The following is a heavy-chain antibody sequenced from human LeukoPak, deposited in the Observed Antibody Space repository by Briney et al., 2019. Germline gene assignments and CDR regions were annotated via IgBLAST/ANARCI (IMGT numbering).Heavy chain of an antibody. CDR1: GYTFTSYG. J-gene: IGHJ5*02. CDR2: ISAYNGNT. D-gene: IGHD4-17*01. Sequence: ASVKVSCKASGYTFTSYGISWVRQAPGQGLEWMGWISAYNGNTNYAQKLQGRVTMTTDTSTSTAYMELRSLRSDDTAVYCCARATTTVTTLTTRYNWFDPWGQGTLVTVSS. CDR3: ARATTTVTTLTTRYNWFDP. V-gene: IGHV1-18*01.